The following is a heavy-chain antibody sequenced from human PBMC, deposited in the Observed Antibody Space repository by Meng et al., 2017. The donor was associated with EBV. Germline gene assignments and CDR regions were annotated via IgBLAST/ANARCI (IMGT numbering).Heavy chain of an antibody. Sequence: QRQLQDSGPGLVKPSETLSPTRPVCGGSTSSSSYYWGWVRQPPGKGLEWIGSIYYSGSTYCNPSLKSRVTISVDTSKNQFSLKLSSVTAADTAVYYCARHHHHSLFDYWGQGTLVTVSS. D-gene: IGHD2-21*01. V-gene: IGHV4-39*01. CDR2: IYYSGST. J-gene: IGHJ4*02. CDR1: GGSTSSSSYY. CDR3: ARHHHHSLFDY.